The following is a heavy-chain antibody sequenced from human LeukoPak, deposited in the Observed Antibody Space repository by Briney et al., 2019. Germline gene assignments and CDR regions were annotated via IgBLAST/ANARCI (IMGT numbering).Heavy chain of an antibody. D-gene: IGHD3-10*01. CDR3: ARNYYGSGSYLSFDY. Sequence: GASVKVSCKASGYTFTGYYMHWVRQAPGPGLEWMGWVNPNSGGRNYAQKFLGWVTMTRDTSISTAYMELSRLRSDDTAVYYCARNYYGSGSYLSFDYWGQGTLVTVSS. CDR2: VNPNSGGR. J-gene: IGHJ4*02. CDR1: GYTFTGYY. V-gene: IGHV1-2*04.